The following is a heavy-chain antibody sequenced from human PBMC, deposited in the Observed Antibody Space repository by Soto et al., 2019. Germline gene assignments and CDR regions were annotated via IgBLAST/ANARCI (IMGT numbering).Heavy chain of an antibody. CDR1: GGSISSYY. D-gene: IGHD3-9*01. V-gene: IGHV4-59*08. J-gene: IGHJ6*02. CDR2: IYYSGST. CDR3: AGSYGILTGYRYYYYYGMDV. Sequence: SETLSLTCTVSGGSISSYYWSWIRQPPGKGLDWFGFIYYSGSTNYNLSLKSRVTISVDTSKNQFSLKLSFVTAADTAVYYCAGSYGILTGYRYYYYYGMDVWGQGTTVTVSS.